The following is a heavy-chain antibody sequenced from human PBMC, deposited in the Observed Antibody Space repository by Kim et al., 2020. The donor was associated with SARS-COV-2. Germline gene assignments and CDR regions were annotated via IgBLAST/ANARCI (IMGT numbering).Heavy chain of an antibody. D-gene: IGHD5-12*01. Sequence: KYSRKFTGKVTITRDPSPSTAYMDLSSLRSEDTAVYYCARSPPSWPYFDYWGQGTLVTVS. CDR3: ARSPPSWPYFDY. V-gene: IGHV1-3*01. J-gene: IGHJ4*02.